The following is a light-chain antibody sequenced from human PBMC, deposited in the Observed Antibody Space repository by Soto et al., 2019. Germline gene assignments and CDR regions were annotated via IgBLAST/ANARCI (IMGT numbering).Light chain of an antibody. CDR3: MQGTHWPPIT. V-gene: IGKV2-30*01. J-gene: IGKJ5*01. CDR2: KVS. Sequence: DIVMTQTPLSLPVTPGEPASISCRSSQSLLDSDDGNTYLSWFQQRPGQSPRRLIYKVSKRDSGVPDSFSGSGSGTEFTLKISRVEAEDVGVYYCMQGTHWPPITFGQGTRLEIK. CDR1: QSLLDSDDGNTY.